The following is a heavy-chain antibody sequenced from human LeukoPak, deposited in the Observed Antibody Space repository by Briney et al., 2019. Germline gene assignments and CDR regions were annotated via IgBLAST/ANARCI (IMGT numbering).Heavy chain of an antibody. CDR3: ARDQYGFVWGSYRPYFDY. CDR1: GYTFTSYG. V-gene: IGHV1-18*04. J-gene: IGHJ4*02. CDR2: ISPYNGNT. Sequence: GASVKVSCKASGYTFTSYGISWVRQAPGQGLEWMGSISPYNGNTKYAERLQDRVIMTTDTSTRTAYMELRSLRSDDTAVFYCARDQYGFVWGSYRPYFDYWGQGTLVTVSS. D-gene: IGHD3-16*02.